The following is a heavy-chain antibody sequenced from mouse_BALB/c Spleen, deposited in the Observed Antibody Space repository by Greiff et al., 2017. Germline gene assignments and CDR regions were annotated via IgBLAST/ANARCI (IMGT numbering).Heavy chain of an antibody. J-gene: IGHJ4*01. V-gene: IGHV2-6-7*01. D-gene: IGHD1-1*01. CDR2: IWGDGST. CDR1: GFSLTGYG. Sequence: QVQLKQSGPGLVAPSQSLSITCTVSGFSLTGYGVNWVRQPPGKGLEWLGMIWGDGSTDYNSALKSRLSISKDNSKSQVFLKMNSLQTDDTARYCCARDYYGSSYYAMDYWGQGTSVTVSS. CDR3: ARDYYGSSYYAMDY.